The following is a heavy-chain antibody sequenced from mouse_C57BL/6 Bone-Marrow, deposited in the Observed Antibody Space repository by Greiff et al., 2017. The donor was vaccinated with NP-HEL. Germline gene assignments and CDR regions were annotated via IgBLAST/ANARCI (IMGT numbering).Heavy chain of an antibody. CDR1: GFTFSSYA. CDR2: ISDGGSYT. J-gene: IGHJ3*01. V-gene: IGHV5-4*01. CDR3: ARNAWVAY. Sequence: EVLLVESGGGLVKPGGSLKLSCAASGFTFSSYAMSWVRQTPEKRLEWVATISDGGSYTYYPDNVKGRFTISRDNAKNNLYLQMSHLKSEDTAMYYCARNAWVAYWGQGTRVTVSA.